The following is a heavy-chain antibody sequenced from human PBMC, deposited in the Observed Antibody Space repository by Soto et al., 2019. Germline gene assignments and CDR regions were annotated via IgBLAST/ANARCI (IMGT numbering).Heavy chain of an antibody. CDR1: VLTFRNVW. V-gene: IGHV3-15*01. CDR2: IKSKVDGGTT. J-gene: IGHJ3*01. Sequence: GGSLRLSCAASVLTFRNVWMTWVRQAPGKGLEWVGRIKSKVDGGTTDYAASVNGRYTISRDDSKSTLYLQMNSLKTEDTAVYYCTTDRPFTGGGVITTWGQGTMVTVSS. CDR3: TTDRPFTGGGVITT. D-gene: IGHD3-10*01.